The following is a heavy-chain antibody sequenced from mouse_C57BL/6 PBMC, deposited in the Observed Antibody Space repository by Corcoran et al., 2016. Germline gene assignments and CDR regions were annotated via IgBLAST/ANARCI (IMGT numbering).Heavy chain of an antibody. CDR2: INPNNGGT. CDR3: ARGGVTTRVYYYAMDY. J-gene: IGHJ4*01. D-gene: IGHD2-2*01. CDR1: GYTFTDYN. V-gene: IGHV1-18*01. Sequence: EVQLQQSGPELVKPGALVKIPCKAYGYTFTDYNMDWVKQSHGKSLEWIGDINPNNGGTIYNQKFKGKATLTVDKSSSTAYMELRSLTSEDTAVYYCARGGVTTRVYYYAMDYWGQGTSVTVSS.